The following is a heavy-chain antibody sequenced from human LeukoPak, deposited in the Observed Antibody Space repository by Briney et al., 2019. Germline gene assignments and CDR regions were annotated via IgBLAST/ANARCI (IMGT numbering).Heavy chain of an antibody. J-gene: IGHJ5*02. CDR2: INPNSGGT. D-gene: IGHD6-13*01. Sequence: ASVTVSCKASGYTFTGYYMHWVRQPPGQGLEWMGWINPNSGGTNYAQKFQGRVTMTRDTSISTAYMELSRLRSDDTAVYYCARESPSYSSRWYHRHNWFDPWGQGTLVTVSS. CDR1: GYTFTGYY. CDR3: ARESPSYSSRWYHRHNWFDP. V-gene: IGHV1-2*02.